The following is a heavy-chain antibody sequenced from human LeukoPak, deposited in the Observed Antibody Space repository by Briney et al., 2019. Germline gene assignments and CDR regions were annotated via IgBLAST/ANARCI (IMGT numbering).Heavy chain of an antibody. CDR2: FSYDGSTQ. J-gene: IGHJ4*02. Sequence: PGGSLRLSCAGSGFTFSTYGMHWVRQAPGKGLEWVALFSYDGSTQRYADSVKGRFTISRDNSKNSLYLQMNSLRAEDTAVYYCARDRGSSWSLFDYWGQGTLVTVSS. CDR3: ARDRGSSWSLFDY. D-gene: IGHD6-13*01. V-gene: IGHV3-30-3*01. CDR1: GFTFSTYG.